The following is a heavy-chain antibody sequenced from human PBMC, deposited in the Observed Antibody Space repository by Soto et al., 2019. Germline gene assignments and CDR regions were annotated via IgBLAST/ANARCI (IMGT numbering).Heavy chain of an antibody. Sequence: GGSLRLSCAASGFTFNSYAMSWVRQAPGKGLEWVSAISGSSGSTYYADSVKGRFTISRDNSKNTLYLQMNSLRAEDSALYSCAKPFYYGSAGYFNGDFWGQGTLVTVSS. D-gene: IGHD3-10*01. CDR1: GFTFNSYA. V-gene: IGHV3-23*01. CDR3: AKPFYYGSAGYFNGDF. J-gene: IGHJ4*02. CDR2: ISGSSGST.